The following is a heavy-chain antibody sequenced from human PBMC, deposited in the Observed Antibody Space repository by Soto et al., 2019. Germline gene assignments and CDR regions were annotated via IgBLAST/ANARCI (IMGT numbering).Heavy chain of an antibody. CDR3: VRPIAAAGENFDY. CDR2: INPNSGGT. Sequence: ASVKVSCKASGYTFTGYYMHWVRQAPGQGLEWMGWINPNSGGTNYAQKFQGRVAMTRDTSISAAYMELSRLRSDDTAVYYCVRPIAAAGENFDYWGQGTLVTVSS. J-gene: IGHJ4*02. D-gene: IGHD6-13*01. V-gene: IGHV1-2*02. CDR1: GYTFTGYY.